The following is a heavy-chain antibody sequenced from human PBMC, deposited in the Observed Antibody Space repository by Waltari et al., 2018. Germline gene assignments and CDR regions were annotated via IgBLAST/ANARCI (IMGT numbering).Heavy chain of an antibody. D-gene: IGHD3-22*01. CDR2: IYHSGST. V-gene: IGHV4-38-2*01. CDR3: ARHGDYYDSSGYIPRGY. CDR1: GYSISSGYY. Sequence: QVQLQASGPGLVKPSETLSLTCAVSGYSISSGYYWRWIRQPPGKGLEWIGSIYHSGSTYYNPSLKSRVTISVDTSKNQFSLKLSSVTAADTAVYYCARHGDYYDSSGYIPRGYWGQGTLVTVSS. J-gene: IGHJ4*02.